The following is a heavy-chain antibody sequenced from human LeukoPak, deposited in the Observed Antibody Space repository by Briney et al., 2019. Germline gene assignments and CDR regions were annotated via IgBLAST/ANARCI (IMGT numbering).Heavy chain of an antibody. CDR2: IGTAGDT. V-gene: IGHV3-13*01. CDR3: AKAPGYSYGLIAY. J-gene: IGHJ4*02. D-gene: IGHD5-18*01. CDR1: GFTFSSYD. Sequence: GGSLRLSCAASGFTFSSYDMPWVRQATGKGLEWVSAIGTAGDTYYPGSVKGRFTISRENAKNSLYLQMNSLRAGDTAVYYCAKAPGYSYGLIAYWGQGTLVTVSS.